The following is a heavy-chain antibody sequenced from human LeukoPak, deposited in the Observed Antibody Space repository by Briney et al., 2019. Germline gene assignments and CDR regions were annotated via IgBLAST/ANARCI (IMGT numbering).Heavy chain of an antibody. CDR1: GGSVSSGSYY. CDR2: IYTSGST. CDR3: ATNGWYCLDH. J-gene: IGHJ1*01. V-gene: IGHV4-61*02. Sequence: PSETLFLTCTVSGGSVSSGSYYWSWIRQPAGKGLEWIGRIYTSGSTNYNPSLKRRVTMSVDTSKNQFSLNLSSVTAADTAVYYCATNGWYCLDHWGQGALVTVSS. D-gene: IGHD6-19*01.